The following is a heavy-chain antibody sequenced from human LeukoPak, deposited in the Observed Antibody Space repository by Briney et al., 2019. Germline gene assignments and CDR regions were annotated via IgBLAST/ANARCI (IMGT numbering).Heavy chain of an antibody. CDR1: GFTFSRYW. D-gene: IGHD3-10*01. CDR2: IKEDGSEK. CDR3: ARVYGSGTYYPYRMDV. J-gene: IGHJ6*02. Sequence: GGSLRLSCAASGFTFSRYWMSWVRQAPGKGLEWVANIKEDGSEKYYVDSVKGRFTISRDNAKNSLYLQMNRLRDEDTAVYYCARVYGSGTYYPYRMDVWGQGTTVTVSS. V-gene: IGHV3-7*04.